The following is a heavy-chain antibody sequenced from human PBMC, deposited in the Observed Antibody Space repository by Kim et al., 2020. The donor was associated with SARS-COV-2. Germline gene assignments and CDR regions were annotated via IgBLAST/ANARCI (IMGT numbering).Heavy chain of an antibody. CDR3: ARDSLYYYDSSGHKDYYAIDV. CDR1: GGSFSSGGHY. J-gene: IGHJ6*02. CDR2: IYYSGST. Sequence: SETLSLTCTVSGGSFSSGGHYWSWIRQHPGKGLEWIGYIYYSGSTYYNPSLKSRPTISIDTSKNQFSLKLPSVTAADTAVYYCARDSLYYYDSSGHKDYYAIDVWGQGTTVKVSS. D-gene: IGHD3-22*01. V-gene: IGHV4-31*03.